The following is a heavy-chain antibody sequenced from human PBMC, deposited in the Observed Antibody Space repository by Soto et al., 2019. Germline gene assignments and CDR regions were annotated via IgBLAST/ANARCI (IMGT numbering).Heavy chain of an antibody. V-gene: IGHV3-9*01. CDR3: AKDIYAGGSGWDYYYGMDV. D-gene: IGHD6-19*01. J-gene: IGHJ6*02. CDR2: ISWNSGSI. CDR1: GFTVDDYA. Sequence: PGGFLRLSCAASGFTVDDYAMHWVRQAPGKGLEWVSGISWNSGSIGYADSVKGRFTISRDNAKNSLYLQMNSLRAEDTALYYCAKDIYAGGSGWDYYYGMDVWGQGTTVTVSS.